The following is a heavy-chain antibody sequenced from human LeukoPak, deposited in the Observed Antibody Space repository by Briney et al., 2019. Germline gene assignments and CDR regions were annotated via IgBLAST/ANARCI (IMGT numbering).Heavy chain of an antibody. Sequence: GGSLRLSCAASGFTFSGYGMDWVRQAPGKGLEWVAFIRNDGSNKYYADSVKGRFTISRDNSKNALYLQMNSLRPEDTAVYYCAKHVAGYYFDYWGQGTLVTVSS. J-gene: IGHJ4*02. V-gene: IGHV3-30*02. CDR3: AKHVAGYYFDY. D-gene: IGHD3-22*01. CDR2: IRNDGSNK. CDR1: GFTFSGYG.